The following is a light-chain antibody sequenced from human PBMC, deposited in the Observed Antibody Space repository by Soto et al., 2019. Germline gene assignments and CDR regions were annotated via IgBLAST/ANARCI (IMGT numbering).Light chain of an antibody. J-gene: IGKJ2*01. CDR1: QSLSGNY. CDR2: GAS. Sequence: DIVLTQSPGTLSLSPGERATLSCRASQSLSGNYLAWYQQRPGQPPRLLIYGASSRATGIPDRFSGSGSGTDFTLTISRLEPEDVAVYICQQDGSSHMYTLGQGTKLEIK. V-gene: IGKV3-20*01. CDR3: QQDGSSHMYT.